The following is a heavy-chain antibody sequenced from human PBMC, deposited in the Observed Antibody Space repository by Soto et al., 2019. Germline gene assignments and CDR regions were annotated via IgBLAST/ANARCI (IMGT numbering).Heavy chain of an antibody. D-gene: IGHD2-8*01. J-gene: IGHJ4*02. CDR1: GFTFNTYT. CDR3: AKNQHAMAHDY. Sequence: GGSLRLSCAACGFTFNTYTMSWVRQAPGKGLEWVASMSVSGDSTDYADSVKGRFTISRDNSQNTLNLQMNSLRAEDTAIYFCAKNQHAMAHDYWGPGTLVTVSS. V-gene: IGHV3-23*01. CDR2: MSVSGDST.